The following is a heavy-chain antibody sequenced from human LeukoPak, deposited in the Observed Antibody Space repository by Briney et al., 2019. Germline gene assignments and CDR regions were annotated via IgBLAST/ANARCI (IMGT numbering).Heavy chain of an antibody. D-gene: IGHD3-16*02. J-gene: IGHJ4*02. CDR2: INPNSGGT. V-gene: IGHV1-2*02. CDR1: GYTFTGYY. Sequence: GASVKVSCKASGYTFTGYYMHWVRQAPGQGLEWMGWINPNSGGTNYAQKFQGRVTMTRDTSISTAYMELSRLRSDDTAVYYCARDQSNDYVWGSYRPLYYFDYWGQGTLVTVSS. CDR3: ARDQSNDYVWGSYRPLYYFDY.